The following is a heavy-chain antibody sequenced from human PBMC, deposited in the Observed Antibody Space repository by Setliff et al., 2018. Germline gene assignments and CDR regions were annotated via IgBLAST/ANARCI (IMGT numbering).Heavy chain of an antibody. J-gene: IGHJ5*02. V-gene: IGHV4-61*09. Sequence: TSETLSLTCTVSGGSISGGTFYWTWLRQPAGKGLEWIGHIYSSGNINYNPSLVSRVTISIDTSKSQFPLRLSSVTAADTAVYYCARYNSSAACFDLWGPGTLVTVSS. CDR1: GGSISGGTFY. D-gene: IGHD1-20*01. CDR2: IYSSGNI. CDR3: ARYNSSAACFDL.